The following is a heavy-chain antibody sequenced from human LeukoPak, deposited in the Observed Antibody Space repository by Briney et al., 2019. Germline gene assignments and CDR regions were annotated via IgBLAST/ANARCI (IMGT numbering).Heavy chain of an antibody. CDR1: GFTFDDYA. CDR2: ISWDGGST. V-gene: IGHV3-43D*03. CDR3: AKAWGYSSSSRGGFDY. D-gene: IGHD6-6*01. Sequence: PGGSLRLSCAASGFTFDDYAMHWVRQAPGKGLEWVSLISWDGGSTYYADSVKGRFTISRDNSKNSLYLQMNSLRAEDTALYYCAKAWGYSSSSRGGFDYWGQGTLVTVSS. J-gene: IGHJ4*02.